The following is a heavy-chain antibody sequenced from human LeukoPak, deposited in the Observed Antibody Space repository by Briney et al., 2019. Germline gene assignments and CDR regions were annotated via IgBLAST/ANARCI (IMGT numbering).Heavy chain of an antibody. CDR3: AKAPKPDSIAVADAFDY. CDR1: GFTFSSYA. D-gene: IGHD6-19*01. J-gene: IGHJ4*02. V-gene: IGHV3-23*01. Sequence: GGSLRLSCAASGFTFSSYAMSWVRQAPGKGLEWVSAISGSGGSTYYADSVKGRFTISRDNSKNTLYLQMNSLRAEDTAVYYCAKAPKPDSIAVADAFDYWGQGTLVTVSS. CDR2: ISGSGGST.